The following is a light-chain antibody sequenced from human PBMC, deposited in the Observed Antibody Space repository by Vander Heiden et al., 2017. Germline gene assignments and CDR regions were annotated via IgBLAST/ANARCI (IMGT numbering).Light chain of an antibody. CDR2: DVS. J-gene: IGLJ2*01. Sequence: QSALTQPAPVSGSPGQSITISCTGTSSDVGGYNYVSWYQQHPGKAPKLMIYDVSNRPSGVSNRFSGSKSGNTASLTISGLQAEDEADYYCSSYTSSSTLGVVFGGGTKLTVL. CDR1: SSDVGGYNY. V-gene: IGLV2-14*01. CDR3: SSYTSSSTLGVV.